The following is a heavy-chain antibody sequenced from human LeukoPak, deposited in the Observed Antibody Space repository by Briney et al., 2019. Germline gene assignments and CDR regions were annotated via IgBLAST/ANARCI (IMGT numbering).Heavy chain of an antibody. CDR1: GFTFSSYA. CDR2: ISGSGGST. CDR3: AKDQTYSSGWFDY. Sequence: GGSLRLSCAPSGFTFSSYAMSWLRPAPGKGLEWVSAISGSGGSTYYPDSVKGRFTISRDNSKNTLYLQMNSLRAEDTAVYYCAKDQTYSSGWFDYWGQGTLVTVSS. J-gene: IGHJ4*02. D-gene: IGHD6-19*01. V-gene: IGHV3-23*01.